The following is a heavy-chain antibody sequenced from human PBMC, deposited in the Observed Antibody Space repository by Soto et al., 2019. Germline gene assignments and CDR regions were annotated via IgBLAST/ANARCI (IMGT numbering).Heavy chain of an antibody. J-gene: IGHJ6*02. CDR2: IYPGDSDT. CDR3: ASGWRHYYYYGMDV. V-gene: IGHV5-51*01. Sequence: PGKGLEWMGIIYPGDSDTRYSPSFQGQVTISADKSVSTAYLQWSSLKASDTAMYYCASGWRHYYYYGMDVWGQGTTVTVSS. D-gene: IGHD2-2*03.